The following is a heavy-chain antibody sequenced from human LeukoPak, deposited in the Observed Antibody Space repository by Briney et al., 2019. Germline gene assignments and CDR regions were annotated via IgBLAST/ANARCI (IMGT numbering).Heavy chain of an antibody. CDR2: IYTSGST. D-gene: IGHD3-9*01. CDR3: AREGTYDILTGYSTSFDSFDI. J-gene: IGHJ3*02. V-gene: IGHV4-4*07. Sequence: SETLSLTCTVSGGSISSYYWSWIRQPAGKGLEWIGRIYTSGSTNYNPSLKSRVTMSVDTSKNQFSLKVISVTAADAAVYYCAREGTYDILTGYSTSFDSFDIWGQGKMVTVSS. CDR1: GGSISSYY.